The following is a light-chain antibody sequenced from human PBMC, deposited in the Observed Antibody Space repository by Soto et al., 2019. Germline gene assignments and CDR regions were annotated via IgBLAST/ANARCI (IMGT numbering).Light chain of an antibody. J-gene: IGLJ1*01. CDR1: SSDVGSNNR. Sequence: QSALTQPPSVSGSPGQSVAISCSGSSSDVGSNNRVSWYQQSPGTAPKLMIYDVTNRPSGVPDRFSGSKSGNTASLTISGLQAEDEADYYCSSFTNSSTYVFGTGTKLTVL. CDR3: SSFTNSSTYV. V-gene: IGLV2-18*02. CDR2: DVT.